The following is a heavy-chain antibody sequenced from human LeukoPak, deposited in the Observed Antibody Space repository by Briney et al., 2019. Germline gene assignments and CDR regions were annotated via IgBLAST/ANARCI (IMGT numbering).Heavy chain of an antibody. CDR2: IYYSGST. CDR1: GDSISSYY. Sequence: SETLSLTCTVSGDSISSYYWSWIRQPPGKGLEWIGYIYYSGSTNYRPSLKSRVTISVDTSKNQFSLKLSSVTAADTAVYYCARSERIIMILGGAFDIWGQGTVVTVSS. CDR3: ARSERIIMILGGAFDI. D-gene: IGHD3-22*01. V-gene: IGHV4-59*08. J-gene: IGHJ3*02.